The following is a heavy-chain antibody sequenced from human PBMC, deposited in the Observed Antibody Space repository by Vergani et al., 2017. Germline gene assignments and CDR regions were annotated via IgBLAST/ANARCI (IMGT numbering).Heavy chain of an antibody. CDR3: TIGSVYYHDSAGHGYDPYTGFDL. D-gene: IGHD5-12*01. J-gene: IGHJ3*01. Sequence: EVDLVESGGGLAQPGGSLRLSCEASGITFWKFGMHWVRQGPGKGLEWVSGISWNSGAVDYADSVRGRFTISRDNAKNSLFLEMNSLRFEDTAVYFCTIGSVYYHDSAGHGYDPYTGFDLWGQGTLVTVSS. V-gene: IGHV3-9*01. CDR1: GITFWKFG. CDR2: ISWNSGAV.